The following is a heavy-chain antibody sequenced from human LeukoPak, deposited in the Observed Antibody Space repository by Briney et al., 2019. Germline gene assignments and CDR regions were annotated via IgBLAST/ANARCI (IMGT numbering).Heavy chain of an antibody. D-gene: IGHD1-26*01. CDR1: GGTFSSYA. CDR2: IIPIFGTA. J-gene: IGHJ3*02. V-gene: IGHV1-69*05. Sequence: SVKVSCKASGGTFSSYAISWVRQAPGQGLEWMGGIIPIFGTANYAQKFQGRVTITTDESTSTAYMELSSLRSEDTAVYYCAREQAKWELPVRGAFDIWGQGTMVTVSS. CDR3: AREQAKWELPVRGAFDI.